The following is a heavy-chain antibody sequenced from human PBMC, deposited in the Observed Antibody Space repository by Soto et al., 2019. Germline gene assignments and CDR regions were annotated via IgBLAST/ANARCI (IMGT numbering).Heavy chain of an antibody. CDR3: ARGDSSSWYPYYFDY. CDR2: IIPIFGTA. Sequence: SVKVSCKASGCTFSSYAISWVRQAPGQGLEWMGGIIPIFGTANYAQKFQGRVTITADESTSTAYMELSSLRSEDTAVYYCARGDSSSWYPYYFDYWGQGTLVTVSS. V-gene: IGHV1-69*13. J-gene: IGHJ4*02. CDR1: GCTFSSYA. D-gene: IGHD6-13*01.